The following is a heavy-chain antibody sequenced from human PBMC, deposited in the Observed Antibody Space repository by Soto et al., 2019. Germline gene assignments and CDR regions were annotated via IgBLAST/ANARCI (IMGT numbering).Heavy chain of an antibody. CDR2: IIPIFGTA. V-gene: IGHV1-69*13. J-gene: IGHJ6*01. D-gene: IGHD3-10*01. CDR1: GGTFSSYA. CDR3: YMFRGAFIDYYDGMDF. Sequence: SVKVSCKASGGTFSSYAISWVRQAPGQGLEWMGGIIPIFGTANYAQKFQGRVTITADESTSTAYMELSSLRSEDTAVYYCYMFRGAFIDYYDGMDFWGQGTTVTVSS.